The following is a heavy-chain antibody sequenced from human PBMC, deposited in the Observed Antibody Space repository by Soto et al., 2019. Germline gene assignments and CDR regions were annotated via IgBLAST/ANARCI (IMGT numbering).Heavy chain of an antibody. CDR1: GFTLSAYW. D-gene: IGHD6-13*01. Sequence: EVQLEESGGDLVQPGGSLRLSCAASGFTLSAYWMTWVRQAPGKGLEWVGNINRDGSKKSYLDSVRGRFTISRDNVVNSLYLQMDSLRADDTALYYCARDVSSGSSSLYLDAFDIWGQGTMVTVSS. J-gene: IGHJ3*02. CDR3: ARDVSSGSSSLYLDAFDI. CDR2: INRDGSKK. V-gene: IGHV3-7*05.